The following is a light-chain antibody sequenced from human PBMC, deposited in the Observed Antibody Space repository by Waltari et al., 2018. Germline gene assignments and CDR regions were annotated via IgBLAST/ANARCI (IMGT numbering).Light chain of an antibody. J-gene: IGKJ4*01. CDR2: SAS. CDR1: QGISNY. CDR3: QQLNSYPLT. V-gene: IGKV1-9*01. Sequence: DIQLTQSPPFLSASVRDRVTITCRASQGISNYLAWYQQNPGKAPKLLIYSASTLQSGVPSRISGSGSGTEFSLTISSLQPEDFATYYCQQLNSYPLTFGGGTKVEIK.